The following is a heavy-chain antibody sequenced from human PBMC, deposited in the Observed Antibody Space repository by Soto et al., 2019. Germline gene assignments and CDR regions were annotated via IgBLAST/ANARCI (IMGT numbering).Heavy chain of an antibody. CDR1: GGSTSSYS. D-gene: IGHD3-3*01. CDR2: LYYSGST. J-gene: IGHJ4*02. Sequence: SETLSLTCTVSGGSTSSYSWSWVRQPLGNGLERIGYLYYSGSTIYNPSLKSRFTISVDTSKNQFSLKLSSVTDADTAVYYCASSYLDGEVITPFDYCGQATLVTVSS. CDR3: ASSYLDGEVITPFDY. V-gene: IGHV4-59*01.